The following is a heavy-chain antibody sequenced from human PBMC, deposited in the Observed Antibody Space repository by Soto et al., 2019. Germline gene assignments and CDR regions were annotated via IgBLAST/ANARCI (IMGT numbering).Heavy chain of an antibody. Sequence: PGGSLRLSCAASGFTFSSYGMHWVRQAPGKGLEWVAVISYDGSNTYYADSVKGRFTISRDNSKNTLYLQMNSLRAEDTAVYYCAKEKGGSYWNNDYYGMDVWGQGTTVTVSS. J-gene: IGHJ6*02. CDR3: AKEKGGSYWNNDYYGMDV. CDR2: ISYDGSNT. V-gene: IGHV3-30*18. CDR1: GFTFSSYG. D-gene: IGHD1-26*01.